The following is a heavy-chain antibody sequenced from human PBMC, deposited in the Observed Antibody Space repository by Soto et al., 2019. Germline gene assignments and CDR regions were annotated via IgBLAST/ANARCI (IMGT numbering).Heavy chain of an antibody. V-gene: IGHV4-39*01. CDR2: IYYSGST. Sequence: QLQLQESRRGLVKPSETLSLTCTVSGGSISSSSYYWGWIRQPPGKGLEWIGSIYYSGSTYYNPSLKSRVTLSVDTSKYQSALKLSSATAADTAVSYCARHGENWFDPWGQGTLVTVSS. CDR1: GGSISSSSYY. D-gene: IGHD3-10*01. CDR3: ARHGENWFDP. J-gene: IGHJ5*02.